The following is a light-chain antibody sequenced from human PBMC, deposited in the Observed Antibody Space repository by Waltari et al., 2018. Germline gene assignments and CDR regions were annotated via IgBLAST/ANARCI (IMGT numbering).Light chain of an antibody. CDR2: EVR. CDR3: CSFAGNSYV. CDR1: STDLGTFNV. J-gene: IGLJ1*01. Sequence: QSALTQPASMSGSPGQPITISCTGPSTDLGTFNVVSWYQHHPGKAPKLIIYEVRKRPSGISDRFSGSMSGSTASLTISRLQAEDEAEYYCCSFAGNSYVFGTGTKVTVL. V-gene: IGLV2-23*02.